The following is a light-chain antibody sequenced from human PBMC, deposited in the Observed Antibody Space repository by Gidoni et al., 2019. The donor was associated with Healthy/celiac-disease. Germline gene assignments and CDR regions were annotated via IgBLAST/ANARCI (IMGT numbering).Light chain of an antibody. CDR3: QQYGSSPLCS. J-gene: IGKJ2*04. V-gene: IGKV3-20*01. CDR2: GAS. Sequence: EIVLTQSPGTLSLSPGERATLSCRASQSVSSSYLAWYQQKPGQAPRLLIYGASSRATGIPDRFSGSGSGTDSTLTISRLEPEDFAVYYCQQYGSSPLCSFXQXTKLEIK. CDR1: QSVSSSY.